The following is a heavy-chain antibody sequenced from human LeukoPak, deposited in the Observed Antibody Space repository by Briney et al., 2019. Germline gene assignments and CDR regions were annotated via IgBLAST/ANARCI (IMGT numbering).Heavy chain of an antibody. CDR3: AKVAVHYYDSSGINEGGGY. V-gene: IGHV3-43*02. CDR1: GFTFDDYA. D-gene: IGHD3-22*01. Sequence: GGSLRLSCAASGFTFDDYAMHWVRQAPGKGLEWVSLISGDGGSIYYADSVKGRFTISRDNSKNSLYLQMNSLRTEDTALYYCAKVAVHYYDSSGINEGGGYWGQGTLVTVSS. J-gene: IGHJ4*02. CDR2: ISGDGGSI.